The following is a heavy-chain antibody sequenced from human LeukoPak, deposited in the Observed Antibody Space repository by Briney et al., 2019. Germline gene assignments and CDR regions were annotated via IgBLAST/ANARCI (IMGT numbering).Heavy chain of an antibody. CDR2: ISSSGSTI. V-gene: IGHV3-48*04. CDR1: GFTFSSYS. D-gene: IGHD6-13*01. Sequence: GGSLRLSCAASGFTFSSYSMNWVRQAPGKGLEWVSYISSSGSTIYYADSVKGRFTISRDNAKNSLYLQMNSLRAEDTAVYYCAREPHSSWYQLGAFDIWGQGTMVTVSS. CDR3: AREPHSSWYQLGAFDI. J-gene: IGHJ3*02.